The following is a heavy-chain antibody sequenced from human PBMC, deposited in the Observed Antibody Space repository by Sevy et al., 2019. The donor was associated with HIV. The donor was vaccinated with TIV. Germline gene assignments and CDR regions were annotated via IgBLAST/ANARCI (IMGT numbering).Heavy chain of an antibody. Sequence: GGSLRLSCAASGFTFSSYWMNWVRQAPGKGLEWVAYIKQDGSERYYVDSVKGRFTISRDNAKNSLYLQMKSLGAEDTAVYYCASGYYGSGSYYEDAFDIWGQGTMVTVSS. V-gene: IGHV3-7*01. CDR1: GFTFSSYW. D-gene: IGHD3-10*01. CDR2: IKQDGSER. J-gene: IGHJ3*02. CDR3: ASGYYGSGSYYEDAFDI.